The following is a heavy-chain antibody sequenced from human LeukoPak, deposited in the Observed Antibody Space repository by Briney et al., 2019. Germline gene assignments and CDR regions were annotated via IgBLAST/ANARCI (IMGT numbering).Heavy chain of an antibody. CDR3: ARVMYSGSYYSVDY. V-gene: IGHV3-48*02. CDR1: GHTFSSYS. CDR2: ISSSSTTI. D-gene: IGHD1-26*01. Sequence: GGSLRLSCAASGHTFSSYSMNWVRQAPGKGLEWVSYISSSSTTIYYADSVKGRFTISRDNAKNSLYLQMNGLRDEDTAVYYCARVMYSGSYYSVDYWGQGTLVTVSS. J-gene: IGHJ4*02.